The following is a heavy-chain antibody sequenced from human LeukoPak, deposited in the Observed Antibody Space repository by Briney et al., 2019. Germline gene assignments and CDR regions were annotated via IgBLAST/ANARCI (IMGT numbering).Heavy chain of an antibody. CDR3: ARGRPYGYGLRYYGMDV. Sequence: SETLSLTCAVYGGSFSGYYWSWIRQPPGKGLEWIGEINHSGSTNYNPSLKSRVAISVDTSKNQFSLKLSSVTAADTAVYYCARGRPYGYGLRYYGMDVWGQGTTVTVSS. J-gene: IGHJ6*02. CDR2: INHSGST. V-gene: IGHV4-34*01. D-gene: IGHD5-18*01. CDR1: GGSFSGYY.